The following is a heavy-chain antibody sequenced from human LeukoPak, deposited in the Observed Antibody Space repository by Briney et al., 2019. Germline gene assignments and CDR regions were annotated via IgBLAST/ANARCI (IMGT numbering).Heavy chain of an antibody. CDR1: GFTFSSYG. J-gene: IGHJ6*03. CDR3: ARRYCSSTSCFGSYYMDV. Sequence: GRSLRLSCAASGFTFSSYGMHWVRQAPGKGLEWVSSISSSSSYIYYADSVKGRFTISRDNAKNSLYLQMNSLRAEDTAVYYCARRYCSSTSCFGSYYMDVWGKGTTVTVSS. CDR2: ISSSSSYI. V-gene: IGHV3-21*01. D-gene: IGHD2-2*01.